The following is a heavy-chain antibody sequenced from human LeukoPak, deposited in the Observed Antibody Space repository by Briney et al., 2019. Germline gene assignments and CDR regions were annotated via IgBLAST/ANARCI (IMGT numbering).Heavy chain of an antibody. V-gene: IGHV4-39*01. CDR3: ARLDKRVHNTFDI. Sequence: PSEILSLTCTVSSDSISSSTSYWGWIRQPPGKGLEYIGSIFYSGATYYNPPLKSRVTLSVDMSKNQFSLKLSSVTAADTAVYYCARLDKRVHNTFDIWGQGTMVTVSS. D-gene: IGHD3-9*01. J-gene: IGHJ3*02. CDR1: SDSISSSTSY. CDR2: IFYSGAT.